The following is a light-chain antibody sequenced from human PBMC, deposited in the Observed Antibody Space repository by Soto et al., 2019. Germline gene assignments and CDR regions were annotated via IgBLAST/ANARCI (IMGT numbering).Light chain of an antibody. CDR2: EVS. J-gene: IGLJ2*01. CDR1: SSDVGGYNY. Sequence: QSALTQPPSASGSPGQSVTISCTGTSSDVGGYNYVSWYQQHPGKAPKLMIYEVSKRPSGVPDRFSGSKSGNTASLTVSGLQAEDEADYYCVAYAGINNWVFGGGTKLTVL. V-gene: IGLV2-8*01. CDR3: VAYAGINNWV.